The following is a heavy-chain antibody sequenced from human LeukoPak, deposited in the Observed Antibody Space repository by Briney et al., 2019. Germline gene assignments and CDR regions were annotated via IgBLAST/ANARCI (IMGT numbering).Heavy chain of an antibody. Sequence: SETLSLTCTVSGASINSNYWSWIRQSPGKGLEWIAYIYYTGEINYNPSPRSRVTISLDTSKNQVSLRMTSVTAADTAVYYCTRGHYDLGPWGQGTLVTVSS. J-gene: IGHJ5*02. V-gene: IGHV4-59*01. CDR1: GASINSNY. CDR2: IYYTGEI. D-gene: IGHD3-22*01. CDR3: TRGHYDLGP.